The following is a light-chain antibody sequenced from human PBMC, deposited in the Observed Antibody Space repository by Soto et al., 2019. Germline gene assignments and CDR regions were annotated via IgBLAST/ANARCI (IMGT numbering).Light chain of an antibody. CDR2: DVS. V-gene: IGLV2-11*01. Sequence: QSALTQPRSVSGSPGQSVTISCTGTSSDVGGYNYVSWYKQHPGKAPKLMIYDVSKRPSGVPDRFSGSKSGNTASLTISGLQAEDEADYSCCSYAGSYTLFGGGTKLTVL. CDR3: CSYAGSYTL. J-gene: IGLJ2*01. CDR1: SSDVGGYNY.